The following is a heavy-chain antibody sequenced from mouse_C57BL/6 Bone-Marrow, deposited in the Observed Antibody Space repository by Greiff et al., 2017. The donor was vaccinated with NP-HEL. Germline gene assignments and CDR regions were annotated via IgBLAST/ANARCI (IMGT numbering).Heavy chain of an antibody. Sequence: VQRVESGPGLVQPSQSLSITCTVSGFSLTSYGVHWVRQSPGKGLEWLGVIWRGGSTDYNAAFMSRLSITKDNSKSQVFFKMNSLQADDTAIYYCAKDLSNYAGNYFDYWGQGTTLTVSS. CDR1: GFSLTSYG. J-gene: IGHJ2*01. D-gene: IGHD2-5*01. CDR2: IWRGGST. V-gene: IGHV2-5*01. CDR3: AKDLSNYAGNYFDY.